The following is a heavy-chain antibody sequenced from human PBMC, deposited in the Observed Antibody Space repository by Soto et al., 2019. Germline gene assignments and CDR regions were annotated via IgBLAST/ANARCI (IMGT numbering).Heavy chain of an antibody. CDR3: ARVPIAAAGTGGMDV. D-gene: IGHD6-13*01. J-gene: IGHJ6*02. CDR2: IWYDGSNK. Sequence: GGSLRLSCAASGFTFSSYGMHWVRQAPGKGLEWVAVIWYDGSNKYYADSVKGRFTISRDNSKNTLYLQMNSLRAEDTAVYYCARVPIAAAGTGGMDVWGQGTTVTVSS. CDR1: GFTFSSYG. V-gene: IGHV3-33*01.